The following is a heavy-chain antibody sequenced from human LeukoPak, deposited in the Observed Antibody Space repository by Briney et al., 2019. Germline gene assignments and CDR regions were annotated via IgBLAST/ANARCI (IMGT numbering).Heavy chain of an antibody. D-gene: IGHD3-9*01. Sequence: PSETLSLTCTVSGGSISSSSYYWGWILQPPGKGLEWIGSIYYSGSTYYNPSLKSRVTISVDTSKNQFSLKLSSVTAADTAVYYCARTANYDILTGYYFDYWGQGTLVTVSS. J-gene: IGHJ4*02. CDR1: GGSISSSSYY. CDR3: ARTANYDILTGYYFDY. CDR2: IYYSGST. V-gene: IGHV4-39*01.